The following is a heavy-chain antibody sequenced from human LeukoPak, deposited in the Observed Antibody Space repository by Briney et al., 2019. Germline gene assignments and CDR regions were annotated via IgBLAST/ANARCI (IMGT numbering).Heavy chain of an antibody. CDR2: IYTSGST. Sequence: SQTLSLTCTVSGGSISSGSYYWSWIRQPAGKGLEWIGRIYTSGSTNYNPSLKSRVTISVDTSKNQFSLKLSSVTAADTAVYYCARKRLNWFDPWGQGTLVTVSS. V-gene: IGHV4-61*02. J-gene: IGHJ5*02. CDR3: ARKRLNWFDP. CDR1: GGSISSGSYY.